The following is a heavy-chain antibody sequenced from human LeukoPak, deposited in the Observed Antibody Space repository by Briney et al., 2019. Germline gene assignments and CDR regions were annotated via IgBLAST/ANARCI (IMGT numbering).Heavy chain of an antibody. CDR1: GFTFSSYG. J-gene: IGHJ6*03. CDR3: ARCRSGITMVRGVINYYYYMDV. V-gene: IGHV3-30*03. D-gene: IGHD3-10*01. CDR2: ISYDGSNK. Sequence: GGSLRLSCAASGFTFSSYGMHWVRQAPGKGLEWVAVISYDGSNKYYADSVKGRFTISRDNSKNSLYLQMNSLRAEDTAVYYCARCRSGITMVRGVINYYYYMDVWGKGTTVTISS.